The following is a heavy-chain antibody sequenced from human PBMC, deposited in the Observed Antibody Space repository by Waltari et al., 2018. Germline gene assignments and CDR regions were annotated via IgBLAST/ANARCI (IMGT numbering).Heavy chain of an antibody. CDR1: RTDINKHY. V-gene: IGHV1-2*02. J-gene: IGHJ4*02. CDR2: IDPNSGAT. CDR3: AREYCAGECRLFDF. D-gene: IGHD2-21*01. Sequence: LVQSGTEVRRPGASVKVPCKASRTDINKHYQHWVRRAPGQGLEWMGWIDPNSGATNYGQKFKDRITLTWDTSVNTAYMELTRLASFDTGVYYCAREYCAGECRLFDFWGQGTGLTVSS.